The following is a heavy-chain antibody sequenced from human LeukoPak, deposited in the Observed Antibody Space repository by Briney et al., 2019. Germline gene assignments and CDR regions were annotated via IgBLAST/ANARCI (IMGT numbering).Heavy chain of an antibody. Sequence: GGSLRLSCVVSGFTFSSYCMNWVRQAPGKGLEWISYSNTDGTISYADSVKGRFTISRGNAENSLYLQMNSLRDEDTAVYFCVRDRDYAFDFWGQGTMVSVSS. V-gene: IGHV3-48*02. J-gene: IGHJ3*01. CDR1: GFTFSSYC. D-gene: IGHD3-10*01. CDR2: SNTDGTI. CDR3: VRDRDYAFDF.